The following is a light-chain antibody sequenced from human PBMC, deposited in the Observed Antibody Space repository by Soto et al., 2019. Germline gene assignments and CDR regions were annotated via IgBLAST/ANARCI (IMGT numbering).Light chain of an antibody. CDR2: GNI. CDR1: SSNIGSHFD. Sequence: QSVLTQPPSVSGAPGQTVTISCTGTSSNIGSHFDVHWYQHLPGTVTKLLIYGNIHRPSGVPDRFSGSKSATSASLAITGLQAEDEADYYCQSYDTGLSGVVFGGGTKVTVL. J-gene: IGLJ2*01. V-gene: IGLV1-40*01. CDR3: QSYDTGLSGVV.